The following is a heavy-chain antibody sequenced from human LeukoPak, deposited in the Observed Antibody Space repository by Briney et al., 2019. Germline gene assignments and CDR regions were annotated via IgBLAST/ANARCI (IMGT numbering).Heavy chain of an antibody. J-gene: IGHJ3*02. D-gene: IGHD3-3*01. Sequence: GESLRISCKGSGYTFTSYWIGWVRQMPGKGLEWMGIIYPGDSDTRYSPSFQGQVTISADKSISTAYLQWSSLKASDTAMYYCARTYDSDAFDIWGQGTMVTVSS. CDR2: IYPGDSDT. V-gene: IGHV5-51*01. CDR3: ARTYDSDAFDI. CDR1: GYTFTSYW.